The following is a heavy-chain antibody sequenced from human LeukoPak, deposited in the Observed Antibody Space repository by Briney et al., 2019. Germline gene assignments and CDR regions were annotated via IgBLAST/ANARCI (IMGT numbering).Heavy chain of an antibody. V-gene: IGHV5-51*01. CDR1: GHSFTRHW. D-gene: IGHD3-10*01. Sequence: GESLKISCKGSGHSFTRHWIGWVRQMPGKGLEWMGIIYPGDSDTRYSPSFQGQVTISVDKPITTAYLQWSRLKASDTAMYYCARHWGSGSHIDYWGQGTLVTVSS. CDR2: IYPGDSDT. J-gene: IGHJ4*02. CDR3: ARHWGSGSHIDY.